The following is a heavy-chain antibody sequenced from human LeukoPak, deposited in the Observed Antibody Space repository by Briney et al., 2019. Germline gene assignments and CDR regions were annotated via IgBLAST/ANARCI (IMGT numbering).Heavy chain of an antibody. D-gene: IGHD6-13*01. CDR1: GFTFDDYA. CDR2: ISWNSGSI. V-gene: IGHV3-9*01. CDR3: AKGSTPGIEGYYYGMDV. Sequence: PGRSLRLSCAASGFTFDDYAMHWVRQAPGKGLEWVSGISWNSGSIGYADSVKGRFTISRDNAKNSLYLQMNSLRAEDTALYYCAKGSTPGIEGYYYGMDVWGQGTTVTVSS. J-gene: IGHJ6*02.